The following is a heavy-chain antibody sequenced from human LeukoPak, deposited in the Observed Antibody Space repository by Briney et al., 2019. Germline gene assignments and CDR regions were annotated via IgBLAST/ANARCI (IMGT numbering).Heavy chain of an antibody. V-gene: IGHV3-20*04. CDR3: VRDPLCSSTTRCSFEDWFDP. D-gene: IGHD2/OR15-2a*01. Sequence: RPGAFLRLSCAASGSKTDDYDRSWVRQPPGKGLEWVAGVTSDGGNTVYVVSVKGRFAITRDNTNNSLFLQMGRLRSADTALYYCVRDPLCSSTTRCSFEDWFDPWGQGTLVTVSS. CDR2: VTSDGGNT. J-gene: IGHJ5*02. CDR1: GSKTDDYD.